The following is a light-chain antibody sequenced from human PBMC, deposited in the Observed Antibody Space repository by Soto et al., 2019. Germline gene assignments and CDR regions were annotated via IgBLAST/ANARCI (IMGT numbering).Light chain of an antibody. J-gene: IGKJ1*01. CDR3: QQYNTYPWT. CDR1: QSISVY. V-gene: IGKV1-5*01. Sequence: DSQMTQSPSTRSASVEDRVTITCRSSQSISVYLAWYQQKPGKAPKLLIYDASSLESGVPSRFSGSASGTEFTLTISSLQPDDFATYYCQQYNTYPWTFGQRTKVDVK. CDR2: DAS.